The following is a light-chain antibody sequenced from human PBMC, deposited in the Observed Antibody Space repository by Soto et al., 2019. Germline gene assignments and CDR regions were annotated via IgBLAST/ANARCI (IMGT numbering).Light chain of an antibody. V-gene: IGKV1-5*03. CDR1: QSISRQ. CDR3: LQYQSYWT. J-gene: IGKJ1*01. Sequence: DIQMTQSPSTLSASVGDRVSITCRASQSISRQLAWYQQKPGKAPNLLIYQASNLETGVPSRFTGSGSGTEFTLTISSRQPDDVATYYCLQYQSYWTFGQGTKVEGK. CDR2: QAS.